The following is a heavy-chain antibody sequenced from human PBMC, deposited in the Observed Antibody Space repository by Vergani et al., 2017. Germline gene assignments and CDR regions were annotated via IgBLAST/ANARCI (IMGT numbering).Heavy chain of an antibody. D-gene: IGHD3-16*01. J-gene: IGHJ4*02. CDR1: GGNFSTDA. CDR2: IIPKFGTA. CDR3: ARDRHDRHDYPGPFDS. Sequence: QVQLVQSGAEVKKPGSSVKVSCKASGGNFSTDAFSWVRQAPGQGLAWMGRIIPKFGTANYAERFRGRVIITADESTDTAHMELSSLISEDTAVYYCARDRHDRHDYPGPFDSWGQGSQVTVSS. V-gene: IGHV1-69*12.